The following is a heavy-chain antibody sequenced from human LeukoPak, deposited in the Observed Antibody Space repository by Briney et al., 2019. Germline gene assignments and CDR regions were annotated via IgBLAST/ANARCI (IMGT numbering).Heavy chain of an antibody. V-gene: IGHV1-69*05. Sequence: ASVKVSCKASGGTFSSYAISWVRQAPGQGLEWMGRIIPIVGTANYAQKFQGRVTITTDESTSTAYMELSSLRSEDTAVYYCATEAQYLDAFDIWGQGTMVTVSS. J-gene: IGHJ3*02. CDR3: ATEAQYLDAFDI. D-gene: IGHD2-2*01. CDR1: GGTFSSYA. CDR2: IIPIVGTA.